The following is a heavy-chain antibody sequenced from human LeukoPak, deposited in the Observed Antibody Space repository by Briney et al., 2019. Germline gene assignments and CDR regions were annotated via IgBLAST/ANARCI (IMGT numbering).Heavy chain of an antibody. CDR2: TYYRSKWYN. Sequence: SQTLSLTCAISGDSVSSNSAAWNWIRQSPSRGLEWLGRTYYRSKWYNDYAVSVRSRITINPDTSKNQFSLQLNSVTPEDTAVYYCARGVQHYYYGSGSYGDWYYYYMDVWGKGTTVTVSS. D-gene: IGHD3-10*01. J-gene: IGHJ6*03. CDR3: ARGVQHYYYGSGSYGDWYYYYMDV. CDR1: GDSVSSNSAA. V-gene: IGHV6-1*01.